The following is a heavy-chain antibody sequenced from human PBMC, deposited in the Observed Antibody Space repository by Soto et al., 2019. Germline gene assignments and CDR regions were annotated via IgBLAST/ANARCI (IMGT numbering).Heavy chain of an antibody. J-gene: IGHJ5*02. CDR3: ARDRVWFGELLSGNWFDP. CDR1: GFTFSSYW. D-gene: IGHD3-10*01. Sequence: GGSLRLSCAASGFTFSSYWMHWVRQAPGKGLVWVSHINSDGSSTSYADSVEGRFTISRDNAKNTLYLQMNSLRAEDTAVYYCARDRVWFGELLSGNWFDPWGQGTLVTVSS. CDR2: INSDGSST. V-gene: IGHV3-74*01.